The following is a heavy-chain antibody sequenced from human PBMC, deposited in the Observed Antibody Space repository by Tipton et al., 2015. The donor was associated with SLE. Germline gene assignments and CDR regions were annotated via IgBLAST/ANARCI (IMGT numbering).Heavy chain of an antibody. D-gene: IGHD3-3*01. V-gene: IGHV3-33*01. CDR3: ARGTIFGVVVVAHYYMDV. CDR2: IWSDGSIK. J-gene: IGHJ6*03. Sequence: SLRLSCAASGFSFSTYGMHWVRQAPGKGLEWVAVIWSDGSIKYYIDSVKGRFTISKDNSNNTLYLQMNSLRAEDTAVYYCARGTIFGVVVVAHYYMDVWGKGTTVTVS. CDR1: GFSFSTYG.